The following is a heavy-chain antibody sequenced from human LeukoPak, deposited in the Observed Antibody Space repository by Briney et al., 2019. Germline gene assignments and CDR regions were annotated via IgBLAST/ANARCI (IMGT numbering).Heavy chain of an antibody. D-gene: IGHD6-13*01. CDR1: GFTFSSYG. CDR2: IWSDGSNK. V-gene: IGHV3-33*01. CDR3: ARADSSSWPGEAFDI. J-gene: IGHJ3*02. Sequence: PGRSLRLSCAASGFTFSSYGMHWVRQAPGKGLEWLAIIWSDGSNKYYADSAKGRFTISRDNSKNTLYLQMNSLRAEDTAVYYCARADSSSWPGEAFDIWGQGTMVTVSS.